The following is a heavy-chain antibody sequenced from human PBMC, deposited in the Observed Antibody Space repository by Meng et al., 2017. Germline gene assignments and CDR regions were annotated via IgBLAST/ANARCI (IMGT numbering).Heavy chain of an antibody. CDR3: AHRSSAWAFDS. Sequence: QITLKVSCPTLVKPTQTLTLTFTFYWFSLSTGGVGVGWICQPPGKALEWLALIYWDDDTRYSPSLKSRLSITKDTSKNQVFLTMTNMDPVDTATYYCAHRSSAWAFDSWGQGTLVTSPQ. V-gene: IGHV2-5*02. J-gene: IGHJ4*02. CDR2: IYWDDDT. CDR1: WFSLSTGGVG. D-gene: IGHD7-27*01.